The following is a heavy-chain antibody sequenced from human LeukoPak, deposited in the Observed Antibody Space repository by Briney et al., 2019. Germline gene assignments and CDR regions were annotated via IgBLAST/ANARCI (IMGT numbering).Heavy chain of an antibody. CDR3: ARPRGYSYDLGYYYGMDV. D-gene: IGHD5-18*01. Sequence: PRASVKVSCKASGYTFTSYGISWVRQAPGQGLEWMGWINPNSGDRNSAQKFQGRVTMTRDTSISTLYMELSSLGPDDTAVYYCARPRGYSYDLGYYYGMDVWGQGTTVTVSS. CDR2: INPNSGDR. J-gene: IGHJ6*02. V-gene: IGHV1-2*02. CDR1: GYTFTSYG.